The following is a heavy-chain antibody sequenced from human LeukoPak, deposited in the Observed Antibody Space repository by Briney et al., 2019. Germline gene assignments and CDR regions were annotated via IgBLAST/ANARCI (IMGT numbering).Heavy chain of an antibody. V-gene: IGHV4-59*08. Sequence: SETLSLTCTVSGGSISSYYWSRIRQPPGKGLEWIGYIYYSGSTNYNPSLKSRVTISVDTSKNQFSLKLSSVTAADTAVYYCAGTVGATTNWFDPWGQGTLATVSS. CDR2: IYYSGST. D-gene: IGHD1-26*01. CDR1: GGSISSYY. J-gene: IGHJ5*02. CDR3: AGTVGATTNWFDP.